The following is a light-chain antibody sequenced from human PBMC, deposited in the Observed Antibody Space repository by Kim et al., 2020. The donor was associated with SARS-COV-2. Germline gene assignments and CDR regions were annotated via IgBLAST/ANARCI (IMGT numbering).Light chain of an antibody. CDR3: QPWDSSTEMV. V-gene: IGLV3-1*01. Sequence: SYELTQPPSVSVSPGQTASITCSGDKLGDKYACWYQQKPGQSPVLVIYQDSKRPSGIPERFSGSNSGNTATLTISGTQAMDEADYYCQPWDSSTEMVFGG. CDR1: KLGDKY. CDR2: QDS. J-gene: IGLJ2*01.